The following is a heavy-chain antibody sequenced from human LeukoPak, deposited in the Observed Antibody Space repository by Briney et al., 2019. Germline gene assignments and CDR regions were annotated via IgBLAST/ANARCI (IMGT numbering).Heavy chain of an antibody. CDR1: GFTVSSNY. J-gene: IGHJ4*02. CDR2: IYSGGST. V-gene: IGHV3-66*01. Sequence: GGSLRLSCAASGFTVSSNYMSWVRQAPGKGLEWVSVIYSGGSTYYADSVKGRFTISRDNSKNTLYLQMNSLRAEDTAVYYCARDFGIAVAFFDYWGRGTLVTVSS. CDR3: ARDFGIAVAFFDY. D-gene: IGHD6-19*01.